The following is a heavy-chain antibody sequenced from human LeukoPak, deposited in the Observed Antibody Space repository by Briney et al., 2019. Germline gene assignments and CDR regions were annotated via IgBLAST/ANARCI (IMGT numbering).Heavy chain of an antibody. D-gene: IGHD2-15*01. J-gene: IGHJ4*02. CDR2: ISGSGGST. V-gene: IGHV3-23*01. CDR3: AKSRAIVVVVAATPLDY. CDR1: GFTFRSYT. Sequence: GGSLRLSCAASGFTFRSYTMNWVRQAPGKGLEWVSAISGSGGSTYYADSVKGRFTISRDNSKNTLYLQMNSLRAEDTAVYYCAKSRAIVVVVAATPLDYWGQGTLVTVSS.